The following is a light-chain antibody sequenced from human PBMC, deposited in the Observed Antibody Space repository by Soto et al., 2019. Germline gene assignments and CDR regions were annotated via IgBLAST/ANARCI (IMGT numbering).Light chain of an antibody. CDR1: QSVDRW. V-gene: IGKV1-5*03. CDR3: QQYTTLVT. CDR2: KAS. Sequence: DIQMPQSPSTLSASVGDRVTITCRASQSVDRWLAWYQQRPGKAPKALIYKASNLESGVPSRFSGSGSGTEFTLTITSLQPGDIATYYCQQYTTLVTFGQGTMVEMK. J-gene: IGKJ1*01.